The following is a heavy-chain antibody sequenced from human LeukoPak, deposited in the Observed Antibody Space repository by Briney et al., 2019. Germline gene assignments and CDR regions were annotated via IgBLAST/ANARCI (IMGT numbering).Heavy chain of an antibody. Sequence: GGSLRLSCGASGLTFSSYWMHWVRQAPGKRLVWVSRINSDGSSKSYADSVKGRFTISRENAKNTLYLQMNSLRAEDTAVYYCARVALWDRSGYLFDYCGQGILVTVSS. CDR3: ARVALWDRSGYLFDY. J-gene: IGHJ4*02. CDR1: GLTFSSYW. D-gene: IGHD3-22*01. V-gene: IGHV3-74*01. CDR2: INSDGSSK.